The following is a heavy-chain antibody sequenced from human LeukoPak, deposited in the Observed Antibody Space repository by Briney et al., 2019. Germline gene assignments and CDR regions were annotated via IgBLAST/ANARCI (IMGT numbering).Heavy chain of an antibody. D-gene: IGHD5-24*01. J-gene: IGHJ5*02. CDR2: ISPIFGTA. V-gene: IGHV1-69*06. Sequence: ASVKVSCKASGGTFSSYAISWVRQAPGQGLEWMGGISPIFGTANYAQKFQGRVTITADKSTSTAYMELSSLRSEDTAVYYCARDAGEMTTILNWFDPWGQGTLVTVSS. CDR1: GGTFSSYA. CDR3: ARDAGEMTTILNWFDP.